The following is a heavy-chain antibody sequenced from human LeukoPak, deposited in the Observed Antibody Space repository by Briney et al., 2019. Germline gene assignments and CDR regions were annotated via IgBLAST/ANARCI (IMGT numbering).Heavy chain of an antibody. D-gene: IGHD3-22*01. Sequence: PSETLSLTCTVSGGSITSGDYYWNWIRQPPGKGLEWIGYIYYSGSTYYNPSLKSRVTISVDTSKNQFSLKLSSVTAADTAVYYCARDYRGYGASDIWGQGTMVTVSS. V-gene: IGHV4-30-4*08. CDR3: ARDYRGYGASDI. CDR1: GGSITSGDYY. J-gene: IGHJ3*02. CDR2: IYYSGST.